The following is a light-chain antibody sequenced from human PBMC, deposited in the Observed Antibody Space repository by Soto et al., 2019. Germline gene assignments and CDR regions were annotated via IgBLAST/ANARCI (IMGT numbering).Light chain of an antibody. CDR2: DAS. CDR1: QSVSSY. CDR3: QQRSN. V-gene: IGKV3-11*01. J-gene: IGKJ5*01. Sequence: EIVLTHSPATLSLSPGERATLSCMASQSVSSYLAWYQQNPGQATRLPIYDASNRATGIPASFSGSGSWTDFPITLSSLEPEDYEVYYCQQRSNFGKGTRLEIK.